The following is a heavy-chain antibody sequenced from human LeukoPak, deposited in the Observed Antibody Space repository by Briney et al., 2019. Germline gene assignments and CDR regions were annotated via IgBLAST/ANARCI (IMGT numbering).Heavy chain of an antibody. CDR3: ARDRYYYDSRGYYRFDY. V-gene: IGHV3-30-3*01. D-gene: IGHD3-22*01. CDR2: ISYDGSNK. Sequence: GGSLRLSCAASGFTFSSYAMHWVRQAPGKGLEWVAVISYDGSNKYYADSVKGRFTISRDNSKNTLYLQMNSLRAEDTAVYYCARDRYYYDSRGYYRFDYWGQGTLVTVSS. CDR1: GFTFSSYA. J-gene: IGHJ4*02.